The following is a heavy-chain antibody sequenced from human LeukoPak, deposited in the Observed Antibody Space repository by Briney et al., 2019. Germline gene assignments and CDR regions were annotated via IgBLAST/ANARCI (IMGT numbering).Heavy chain of an antibody. CDR1: SCSISSCSYY. V-gene: IGHV4-39*01. Sequence: SETLSLTCSVSSCSISSCSYYWGWILQPPGKGLEWIVCIYYSGSTDYNPSLSSRVTISIDTSKNQFSLKLASVTAEDTAVYYCARHFIGYYDSIGYVQHWGQGTLVTVSS. J-gene: IGHJ1*01. CDR3: ARHFIGYYDSIGYVQH. CDR2: IYYSGST. D-gene: IGHD3-22*01.